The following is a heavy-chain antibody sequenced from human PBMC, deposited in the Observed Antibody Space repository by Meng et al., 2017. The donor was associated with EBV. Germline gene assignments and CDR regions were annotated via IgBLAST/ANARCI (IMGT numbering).Heavy chain of an antibody. V-gene: IGHV1-8*01. CDR1: GYTITSYD. CDR3: ARGRGVYCSGGSCYPGWFDP. CDR2: MNPNSGNK. J-gene: IGHJ5*02. Sequence: QVQLVQSGAEVKKPGASVKVSCKASGYTITSYDINWVRQATGQGLEWMGWMNPNSGNKGYAQKFQGRVTMTRNTSISRAYMELSSLRSEDTAVYYCARGRGVYCSGGSCYPGWFDPWGQGTLVTVSS. D-gene: IGHD2-15*01.